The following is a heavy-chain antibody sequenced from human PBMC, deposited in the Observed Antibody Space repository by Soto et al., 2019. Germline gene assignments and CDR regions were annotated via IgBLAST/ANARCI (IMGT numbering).Heavy chain of an antibody. CDR1: GDSISSSFW. D-gene: IGHD4-17*01. J-gene: IGHJ4*02. CDR2: IYHTEST. V-gene: IGHV4-4*02. Sequence: SETLPLTCAVSGDSISSSFWWSWVRQPPGKGLEWIGEIYHTESTVYNPSLKSRVTISLDKSKNQFSLNLDSVTAADTAVYYCARYDFGTFDYWGRGTLVTVSS. CDR3: ARYDFGTFDY.